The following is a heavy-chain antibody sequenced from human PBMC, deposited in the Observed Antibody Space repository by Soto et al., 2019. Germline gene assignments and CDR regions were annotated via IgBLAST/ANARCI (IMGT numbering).Heavy chain of an antibody. V-gene: IGHV4-59*01. J-gene: IGHJ4*02. Sequence: SETLSLTCTVSGTSISSYYWSWIRQPPGKGLEWIANIHYSGTTNYNPSLASRVTLSVDTSKSQFSLKMTSVTAADRAMYFCARYNSYAIDYWGRGTLVTVSS. D-gene: IGHD2-8*01. CDR2: IHYSGTT. CDR1: GTSISSYY. CDR3: ARYNSYAIDY.